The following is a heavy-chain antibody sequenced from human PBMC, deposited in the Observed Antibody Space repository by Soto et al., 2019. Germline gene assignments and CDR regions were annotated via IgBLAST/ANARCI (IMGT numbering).Heavy chain of an antibody. CDR3: AKCSPRYSSGLKAYYFDY. Sequence: GGSLRLSCAASGFTFNSYAMSWVRQAPGKGLEWVSVISGSGGSTYYADSVKGRFTISRDNSKNTLYLQMNSLRAEDTAVYYCAKCSPRYSSGLKAYYFDYWGQGTLVTVPQ. D-gene: IGHD6-19*01. CDR2: ISGSGGST. V-gene: IGHV3-23*01. CDR1: GFTFNSYA. J-gene: IGHJ4*02.